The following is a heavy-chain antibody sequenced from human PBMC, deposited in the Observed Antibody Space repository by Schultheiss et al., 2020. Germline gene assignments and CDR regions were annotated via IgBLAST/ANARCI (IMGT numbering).Heavy chain of an antibody. J-gene: IGHJ6*02. Sequence: SETLSLTCAVSGGSISSSNWWSWVRQPPGKGLEWIGEINHSGSTNYNPSLKSRVTISVDTSKNQFSLKLSSVTAADTAVYYCARDKYYDSSGYYYRYFHYGMDVWGQGTTVTVSS. D-gene: IGHD3-22*01. CDR2: INHSGST. CDR1: GGSISSSNW. CDR3: ARDKYYDSSGYYYRYFHYGMDV. V-gene: IGHV4-4*02.